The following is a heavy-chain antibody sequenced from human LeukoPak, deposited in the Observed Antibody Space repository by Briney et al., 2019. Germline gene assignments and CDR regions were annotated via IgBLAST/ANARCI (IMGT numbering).Heavy chain of an antibody. CDR1: GGTFSSYA. CDR2: IIPIFGTA. D-gene: IGHD1-26*01. V-gene: IGHV1-69*05. J-gene: IGHJ4*02. Sequence: ASVNVSCKASGGTFSSYAIGWVRRAPGQGLEWMGRIIPIFGTANYAQKFQGRVTITTDESTSTAYMELSSLRSEDTAVYYCARSRPLELYFDYWGQGTLVTVSS. CDR3: ARSRPLELYFDY.